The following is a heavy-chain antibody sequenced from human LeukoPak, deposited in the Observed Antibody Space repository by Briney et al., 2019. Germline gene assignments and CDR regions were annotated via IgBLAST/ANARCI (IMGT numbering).Heavy chain of an antibody. D-gene: IGHD1-26*01. Sequence: PGGSLRLSCAASGFTFSSYSMNWVRQAPGKGLEWVSSISRSSYIYYADSVKGRFTISRDNSKNSLYLQMNSLRAEDTAVYYCARDLNRYSGSLGDWGQGTLVTVSS. CDR3: ARDLNRYSGSLGD. CDR1: GFTFSSYS. V-gene: IGHV3-21*01. CDR2: ISRSSYI. J-gene: IGHJ4*02.